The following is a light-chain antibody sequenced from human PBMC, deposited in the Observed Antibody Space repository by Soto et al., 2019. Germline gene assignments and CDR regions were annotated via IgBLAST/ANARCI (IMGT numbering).Light chain of an antibody. CDR2: GVS. CDR1: QSVRNN. Sequence: ELVMTQSPDTLPVSPGERATLICRASQSVRNNLAWYQQKPGQAPRLLIYGVSTRATGVPARFSGSGSGTDFTLTISSLQPEDFAVYYCHQYDNWWTFGQGTKVDIK. CDR3: HQYDNWWT. V-gene: IGKV3-15*01. J-gene: IGKJ1*01.